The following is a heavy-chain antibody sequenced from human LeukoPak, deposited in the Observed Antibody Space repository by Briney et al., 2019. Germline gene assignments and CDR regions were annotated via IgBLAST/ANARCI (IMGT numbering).Heavy chain of an antibody. V-gene: IGHV3-30*18. D-gene: IGHD2/OR15-2a*01. CDR3: AKEHSRISAFDY. CDR2: ISYDGNNK. J-gene: IGHJ4*02. Sequence: GRSLRLSCAASGFTFSSYGMHWVRQAPGKGLEWVAVISYDGNNKYYLDSVKGRFSISRDNSKNTVVLQMNSLRVEDTAVYYCAKEHSRISAFDYWGQGTLVTVSS. CDR1: GFTFSSYG.